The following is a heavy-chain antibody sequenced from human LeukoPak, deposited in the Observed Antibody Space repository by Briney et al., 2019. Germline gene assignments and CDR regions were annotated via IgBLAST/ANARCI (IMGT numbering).Heavy chain of an antibody. V-gene: IGHV1-69*04. CDR1: GGTFSSYA. Sequence: ASVKVSCKASGGTFSSYAISWVRQAPGQGLEWMGRIIPILGIANYAQKFQGRVTITADKSTSTAYMELSSLRSEDTAVYYCAREKRDRAAVNNCFAPGGQETLVTVPS. J-gene: IGHJ5*02. CDR2: IIPILGIA. D-gene: IGHD6-13*01. CDR3: AREKRDRAAVNNCFAP.